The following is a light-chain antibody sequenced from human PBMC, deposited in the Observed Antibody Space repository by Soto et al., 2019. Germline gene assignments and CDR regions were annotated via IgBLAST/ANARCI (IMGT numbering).Light chain of an antibody. CDR2: DAS. J-gene: IGKJ1*01. Sequence: EIVLTQSPATLSLSPGERATLSCRASQSVSSYLAWYQQTPGQAPRHLIYDASNRATGILARFSGSGSGTDFTLTISSLEPEDFAVYYCQQRSNWPRTFGQGTKVEIK. V-gene: IGKV3-11*01. CDR3: QQRSNWPRT. CDR1: QSVSSY.